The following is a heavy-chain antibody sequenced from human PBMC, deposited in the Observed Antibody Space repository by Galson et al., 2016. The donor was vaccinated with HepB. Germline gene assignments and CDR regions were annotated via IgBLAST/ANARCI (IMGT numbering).Heavy chain of an antibody. Sequence: SLRLSCAASGFIFSNYAMGWVRQAPGKGLEWVSAIGGSDGTTYYADSVQGRFTISRDNSKNTLYLQLNSLRAEDTAVYYGAKRPAITVFGPGQNYFDHWGQGTLVTVSS. CDR3: AKRPAITVFGPGQNYFDH. V-gene: IGHV3-23*01. CDR2: IGGSDGTT. J-gene: IGHJ4*02. D-gene: IGHD3/OR15-3a*01. CDR1: GFIFSNYA.